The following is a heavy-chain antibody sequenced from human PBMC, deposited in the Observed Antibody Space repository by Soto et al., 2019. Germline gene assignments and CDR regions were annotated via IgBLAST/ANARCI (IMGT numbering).Heavy chain of an antibody. V-gene: IGHV3-23*01. J-gene: IGHJ4*02. CDR3: AKEVVDIVVVPAAPIDY. CDR1: GFTFSSYA. Sequence: GGSLRLSCAASGFTFSSYAMSWVRQAPGKGLEWVSAISGSGGSTYYADSVKGRFTISRDNSKNTLYLQMNSLRAEDTAVYYCAKEVVDIVVVPAAPIDYWGQGTLVTVSS. CDR2: ISGSGGST. D-gene: IGHD2-2*01.